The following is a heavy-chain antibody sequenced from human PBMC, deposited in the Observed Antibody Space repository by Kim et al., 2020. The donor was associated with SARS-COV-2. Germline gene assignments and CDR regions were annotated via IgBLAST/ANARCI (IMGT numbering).Heavy chain of an antibody. J-gene: IGHJ4*02. CDR2: IYYSGST. V-gene: IGHV4-39*07. CDR3: ASEVH. Sequence: IYYSGSTYYNPSLKSRVTISVDTSKNQFSLKLSSVTAADTAVYYCASEVHWGQGTLVTVSS.